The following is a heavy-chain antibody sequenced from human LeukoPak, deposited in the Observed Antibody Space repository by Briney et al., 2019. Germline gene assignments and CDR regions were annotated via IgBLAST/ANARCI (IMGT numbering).Heavy chain of an antibody. CDR1: GYTFSDYY. J-gene: IGHJ4*02. V-gene: IGHV1-2*02. CDR2: INPNSAAT. Sequence: GASVKVSCKPSGYTFSDYYTHWVRQAPGQGLEWMGWINPNSAATNYARRFQGRVTMTRETSISTAYMDLSRLTSDDTAVYYCARIRGGNNYHFDFWGQGTLVTVSS. D-gene: IGHD1-26*01. CDR3: ARIRGGNNYHFDF.